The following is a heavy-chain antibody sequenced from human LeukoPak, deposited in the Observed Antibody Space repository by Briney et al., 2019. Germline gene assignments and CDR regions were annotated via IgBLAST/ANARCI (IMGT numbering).Heavy chain of an antibody. CDR1: GFTFSNYG. V-gene: IGHV3-74*01. J-gene: IGHJ3*02. CDR2: INSDGSST. Sequence: GGSLRLSCAASGFTFSNYGMSWVRQAPGKGLVWVSRINSDGSSTSYADSVKGRFTISRDNAKNTLYLQMNSLRAEDTAVYWXXXXPRTPYTIFGVVIIGHDAFDIWGQGTMVTVSS. D-gene: IGHD3-3*01. CDR3: XXXPRTPYTIFGVVIIGHDAFDI.